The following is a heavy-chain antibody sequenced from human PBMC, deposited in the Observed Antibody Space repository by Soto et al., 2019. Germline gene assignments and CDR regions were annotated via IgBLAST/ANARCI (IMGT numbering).Heavy chain of an antibody. CDR2: VYYSGDT. D-gene: IGHD3-3*02. Sequence: QLQESGPGLVKPSETLSLTCNVSGGSVRDSSYYWGWIRQSPGKGLEWIGSVYYSGDTSYNPSLKSRATVSVDTSTNNFSLQLTTVTAADTAVYYCARQGYAFSIFYSDMDVWGQGTTVTVSS. CDR1: GGSVRDSSYY. CDR3: ARQGYAFSIFYSDMDV. V-gene: IGHV4-39*01. J-gene: IGHJ6*02.